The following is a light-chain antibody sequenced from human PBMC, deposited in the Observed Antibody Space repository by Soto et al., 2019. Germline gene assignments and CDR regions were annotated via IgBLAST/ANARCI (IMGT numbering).Light chain of an antibody. Sequence: QSVLTQPASVSGSPGQSITISCTGTSSDVGGYNYVSWYQQHPDKAPKLMIYEVSNRPSGVSNRFSGSKSGNTASLTISGPQSEDEGNYYCSSYTRGSTLVFGGGTKVTVL. CDR2: EVS. CDR3: SSYTRGSTLV. CDR1: SSDVGGYNY. J-gene: IGLJ3*02. V-gene: IGLV2-14*01.